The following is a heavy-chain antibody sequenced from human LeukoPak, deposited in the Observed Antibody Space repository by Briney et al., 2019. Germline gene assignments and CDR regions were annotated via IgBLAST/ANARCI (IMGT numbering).Heavy chain of an antibody. D-gene: IGHD1-26*01. J-gene: IGHJ4*02. V-gene: IGHV3-7*01. CDR2: IKQDGSEK. CDR1: GFTFSSYG. CDR3: AREPLGLHSGSYDY. Sequence: PGGSLRLSCAASGFTFSSYGMTWVRQAPGKGLEWVANIKQDGSEKYYVDSVKGRFTISRDNAKNSLYLQMNSLRAEDTAVYYCAREPLGLHSGSYDYWGQGTLVTVSS.